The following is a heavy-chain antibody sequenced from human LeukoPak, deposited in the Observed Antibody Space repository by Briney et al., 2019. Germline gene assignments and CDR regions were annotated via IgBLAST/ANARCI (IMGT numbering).Heavy chain of an antibody. CDR3: AREAYGSDYYYYYMDV. D-gene: IGHD3-10*01. Sequence: GGSLRLSCAASGFTFSSYWMSWVRQAPGKGLEWVANIKQDGSEKYYVDSVKGRFTISRDNAKNSLYLQMNSLRAEDTAVYYCAREAYGSDYYYYYMDVWGKGTTVTASS. J-gene: IGHJ6*03. CDR1: GFTFSSYW. CDR2: IKQDGSEK. V-gene: IGHV3-7*01.